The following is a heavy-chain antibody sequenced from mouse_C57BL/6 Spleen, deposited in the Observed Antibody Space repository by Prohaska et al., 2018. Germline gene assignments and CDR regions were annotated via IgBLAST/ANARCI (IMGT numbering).Heavy chain of an antibody. V-gene: IGHV5-15*01. CDR1: GFTFSDYG. CDR3: ARHGGSAMDY. J-gene: IGHJ4*01. Sequence: EVKLVESGGGLVQPGGSLKLSCAASGFTFSDYGMAWVRQAPRKGPEWVAFMSNLAYSIYYADTVTGRFTISRENAKNTLYLEMSSLRSEDTAMYYCARHGGSAMDYWGQGTSVTVSS. CDR2: MSNLAYSI.